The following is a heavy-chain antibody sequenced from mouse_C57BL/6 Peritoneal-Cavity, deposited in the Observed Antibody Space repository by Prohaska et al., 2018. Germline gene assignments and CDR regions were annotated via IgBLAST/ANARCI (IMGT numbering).Heavy chain of an antibody. V-gene: IGHV1-53*01. CDR3: ARSGAQATDY. CDR1: GYTFTSYW. J-gene: IGHJ2*01. Sequence: QVQLQQPGTELVKPGASVKLSCKASGYTFTSYWMHWVKQRPGQGLEWIGNITPSKGCTNYNENFKGQATLTVDKSASTAYMQLSSLTSEDSAVYYCARSGAQATDYWGQGTTLTVSS. D-gene: IGHD3-2*02. CDR2: ITPSKGCT.